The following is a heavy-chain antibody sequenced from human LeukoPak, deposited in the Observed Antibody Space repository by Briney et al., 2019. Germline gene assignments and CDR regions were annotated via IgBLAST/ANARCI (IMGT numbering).Heavy chain of an antibody. V-gene: IGHV3-30-3*01. CDR2: ISYDGSNK. CDR3: ARDSGYVWFDP. CDR1: GFTFSSYA. D-gene: IGHD5-12*01. Sequence: PGGSLRLSCAASGFTFSSYAMHWVRQAPGKGLEWVAVISYDGSNKYYADSVKGRFTISRDNSKNTLYLQTNSLRAEDTAVYYCARDSGYVWFDPWGQGTLVTVSS. J-gene: IGHJ5*02.